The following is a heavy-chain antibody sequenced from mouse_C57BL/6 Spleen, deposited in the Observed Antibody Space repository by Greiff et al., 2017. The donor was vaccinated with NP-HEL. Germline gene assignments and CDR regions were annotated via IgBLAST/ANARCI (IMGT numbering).Heavy chain of an antibody. CDR1: GYAFSSYW. J-gene: IGHJ2*01. CDR2: IYPGDGDT. V-gene: IGHV1-80*01. D-gene: IGHD2-5*01. Sequence: QVHVKQSGAELVKPGASVKISCKASGYAFSSYWMNWVKQRPGKGLEWIGQIYPGDGDTNYNGKFKGKATLTADKSSSTAYMQLSSLTSEDSAVYFCARDLYSNYYFDYWGQGTTLTVSS. CDR3: ARDLYSNYYFDY.